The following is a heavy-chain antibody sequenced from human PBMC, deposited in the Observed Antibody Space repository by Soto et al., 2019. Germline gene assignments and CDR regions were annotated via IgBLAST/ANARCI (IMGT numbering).Heavy chain of an antibody. CDR2: IWYAGNNN. D-gene: IGHD3-10*01. V-gene: IGHV3-33*01. CDR1: GFTFSSYG. J-gene: IGHJ6*02. Sequence: QVQLVASGGGVVQPGRSLRLSCAASGFTFSSYGMHWVRQAPGKGLEWVAVIWYAGNNNYYADSVKGRFTISRDNSKNALYLQMNSLSAEDTAVYYCARDEGLGVNYYYYGMDVWGQGTTVTVSS. CDR3: ARDEGLGVNYYYYGMDV.